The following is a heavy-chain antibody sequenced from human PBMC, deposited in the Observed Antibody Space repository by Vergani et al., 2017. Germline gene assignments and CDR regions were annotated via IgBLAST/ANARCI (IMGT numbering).Heavy chain of an antibody. CDR3: ARDSRYNWNDDAFDI. J-gene: IGHJ3*02. D-gene: IGHD1-1*01. V-gene: IGHV1-18*01. Sequence: QVQLVQSGAEVKKPGASVKVSCKASGYTFTSYGISWVRQAPGQGLEWMGWISAYNGNTNYAQKLQGRVTITTGTSKSTAYMELRSLRSDDTAVYYCARDSRYNWNDDAFDIWGQGTMVTVSS. CDR2: ISAYNGNT. CDR1: GYTFTSYG.